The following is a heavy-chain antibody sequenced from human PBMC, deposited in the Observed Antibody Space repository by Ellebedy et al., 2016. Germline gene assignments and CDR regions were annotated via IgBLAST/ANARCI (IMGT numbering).Heavy chain of an antibody. CDR1: GGTFSSYA. D-gene: IGHD3-22*01. Sequence: ASVKVSCKASGGTFSSYAISWVRQAPGQGLEWMGGIIPIFGTANYAQKFQGRVTITADESTSTAYMELSSLRSEDTAVYYCARDGSNYDSSGYYHYWGQGTLVTVSS. CDR3: ARDGSNYDSSGYYHY. J-gene: IGHJ4*02. V-gene: IGHV1-69*13. CDR2: IIPIFGTA.